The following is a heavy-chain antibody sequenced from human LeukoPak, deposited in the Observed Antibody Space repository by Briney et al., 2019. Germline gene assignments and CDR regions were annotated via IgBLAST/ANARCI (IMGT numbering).Heavy chain of an antibody. CDR1: GYTFTGYY. V-gene: IGHV7-4-1*02. Sequence: ASVKVSCKASGYTFTGYYMHWVRQAPGQGLEWMGWINTNTGNPTYAQGFTGRFVFSLDTSVSTAYLQISSLKAEDTAVYYCARGHSSGWYVSNWFDPWGQGTLVTVSS. CDR2: INTNTGNP. J-gene: IGHJ5*02. D-gene: IGHD6-19*01. CDR3: ARGHSSGWYVSNWFDP.